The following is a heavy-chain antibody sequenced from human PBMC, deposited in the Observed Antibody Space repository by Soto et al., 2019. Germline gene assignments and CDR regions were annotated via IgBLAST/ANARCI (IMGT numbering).Heavy chain of an antibody. CDR2: VSSYNGNT. D-gene: IGHD3-10*01. V-gene: IGHV1-18*01. Sequence: ASVKVSCKTSGYTFTDHGIDWVRQAPGQGLEWVGWVSSYNGNTNYAYNLKDRVIMTTDASTSTAYMELRGLRSDDTAVYYCAREVEGSYSPADFWGQGTPVTVSS. CDR3: AREVEGSYSPADF. J-gene: IGHJ4*02. CDR1: GYTFTDHG.